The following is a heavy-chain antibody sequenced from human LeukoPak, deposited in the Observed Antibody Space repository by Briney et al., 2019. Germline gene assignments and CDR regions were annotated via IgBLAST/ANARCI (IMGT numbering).Heavy chain of an antibody. V-gene: IGHV1-18*01. J-gene: IGHJ5*01. D-gene: IGHD3-22*01. CDR3: ARDFWNFDDSRGYYRDFDS. CDR1: TSY. Sequence: ASVKVSCKATSYISWVRQAPGQGLEWMGWIGSYAGDTYYAQKFQGRVTVTTDTSSSTAYRELRSLRSDGTAVYYCARDFWNFDDSRGYYRDFDSWGQGTLVTVSS. CDR2: IGSYAGDT.